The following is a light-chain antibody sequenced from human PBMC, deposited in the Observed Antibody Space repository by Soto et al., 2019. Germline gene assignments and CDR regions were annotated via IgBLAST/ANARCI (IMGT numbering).Light chain of an antibody. CDR2: DDN. Sequence: NFMLTQPHSVSESPGKTVTISCTRSSGSIASSFVQWYQQRPGSSPTTLIYDDNQRFSGVPDRFSGSIDSSSNSASLTISGLTTEDEAYYFCQSYDGSSQVFGGGTKVTVL. CDR1: SGSIASSF. J-gene: IGLJ2*01. CDR3: QSYDGSSQV. V-gene: IGLV6-57*01.